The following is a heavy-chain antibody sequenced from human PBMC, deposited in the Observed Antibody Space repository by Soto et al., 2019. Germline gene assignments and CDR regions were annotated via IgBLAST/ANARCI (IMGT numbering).Heavy chain of an antibody. CDR3: AKPYSSSWYGFDY. Sequence: SETLSLTCTVSGGSISSSSYYWGWIRQPPGKGLEWIASFYYSGSTYYNPSLKSRLTISVDTSKNQFSLKLNSVTAADTAVYYCAKPYSSSWYGFDYWGQGTLVTVSS. D-gene: IGHD6-13*01. J-gene: IGHJ4*02. CDR2: FYYSGST. CDR1: GGSISSSSYY. V-gene: IGHV4-39*01.